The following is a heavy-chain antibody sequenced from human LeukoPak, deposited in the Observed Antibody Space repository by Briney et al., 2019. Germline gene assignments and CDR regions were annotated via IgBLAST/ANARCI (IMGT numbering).Heavy chain of an antibody. Sequence: PSETLSLTCTVSGGSISSSSYYWGWIRQPPGKGLEWIGSIYYSGSTYYNPSLKSRVTISVDTSKNQFSLKLSSVTAADTAVYYCARGAHLWFGEKRFDYWGQGTLVTVSS. CDR2: IYYSGST. D-gene: IGHD3-10*01. V-gene: IGHV4-39*01. CDR3: ARGAHLWFGEKRFDY. J-gene: IGHJ4*02. CDR1: GGSISSSSYY.